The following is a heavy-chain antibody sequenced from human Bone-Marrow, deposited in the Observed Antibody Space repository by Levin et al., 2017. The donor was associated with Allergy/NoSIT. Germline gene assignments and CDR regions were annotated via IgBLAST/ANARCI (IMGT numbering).Heavy chain of an antibody. CDR2: ISYHGSDE. J-gene: IGHJ6*02. V-gene: IGHV3-30*04. CDR1: GFTFNHFS. D-gene: IGHD5-24*01. Sequence: PGGSLRLSCAASGFTFNHFSLLWVRRAPGKGLEWVAAISYHGSDEHYADSVRGRFIISRDSMLYLQMSSLRPDDTAVYYCVRGVDAYNPHYGTDVWGQGTTVTVSS. CDR3: VRGVDAYNPHYGTDV.